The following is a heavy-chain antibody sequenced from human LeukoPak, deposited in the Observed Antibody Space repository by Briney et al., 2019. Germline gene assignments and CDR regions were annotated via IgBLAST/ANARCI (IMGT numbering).Heavy chain of an antibody. J-gene: IGHJ3*02. V-gene: IGHV3-21*01. Sequence: KPGGSLRISCAASGFTLSTYALNWVRQAPRRRLEWFSTISPSGNYIFYADSVRGRFNISRDDANNSLHLQMDSLRAEDTAVYYCAKDRDFYDRNSFSPDAFDMWGQGTMVIVSS. D-gene: IGHD2/OR15-2a*01. CDR3: AKDRDFYDRNSFSPDAFDM. CDR2: ISPSGNYI. CDR1: GFTLSTYA.